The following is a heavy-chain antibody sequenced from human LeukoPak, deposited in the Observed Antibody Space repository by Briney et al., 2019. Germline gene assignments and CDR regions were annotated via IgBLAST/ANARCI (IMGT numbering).Heavy chain of an antibody. CDR2: IYSGGST. D-gene: IGHD3-22*01. CDR1: GFTVSNNY. CDR3: ARDGDYYDSSGYFDY. V-gene: IGHV3-66*02. Sequence: GGSLRLSCEVSGFTVSNNYMSWVRQAPRKGLEWVSLIYSGGSTYYADSVKGRFTISRDNSKNTLYLQMNSLRAEDTAVYYCARDGDYYDSSGYFDYWGQGTLVTVSS. J-gene: IGHJ4*02.